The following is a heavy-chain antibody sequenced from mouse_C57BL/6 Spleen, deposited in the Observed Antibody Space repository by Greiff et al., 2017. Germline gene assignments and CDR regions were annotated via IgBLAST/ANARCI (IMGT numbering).Heavy chain of an antibody. J-gene: IGHJ4*01. V-gene: IGHV1-15*01. CDR2: IDPETGGT. CDR3: TRSAMDY. CDR1: GYTFTDYE. Sequence: QVQLQQSGAELVRPGASVTLSCKASGYTFTDYEMHWVKQTPVHGLEWIGAIDPETGGTAYNQKFKGKAILTADKSSSTAYMELRGLTSEDSAVYYCTRSAMDYWGQGTSVTVSS.